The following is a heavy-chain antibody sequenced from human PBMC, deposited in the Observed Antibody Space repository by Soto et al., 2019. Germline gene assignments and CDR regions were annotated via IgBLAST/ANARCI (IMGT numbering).Heavy chain of an antibody. V-gene: IGHV3-33*01. CDR2: IWYDGSNK. Sequence: QVQLVESGGGVVQPGRSLRLSCAASGFTFSSYGMHWVRQAPGKGLEWVAVIWYDGSNKYYADSVKGRFTISRDNSKNTLYLQMNSLRAEDTAVYYCAREAPNLRYSSGPLRYWGQGTLVTVSS. CDR3: AREAPNLRYSSGPLRY. J-gene: IGHJ4*02. CDR1: GFTFSSYG. D-gene: IGHD6-19*01.